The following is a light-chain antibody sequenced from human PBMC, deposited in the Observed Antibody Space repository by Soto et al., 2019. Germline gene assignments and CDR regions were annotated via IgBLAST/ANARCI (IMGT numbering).Light chain of an antibody. CDR1: SSDVGGYNF. J-gene: IGLJ1*01. Sequence: QSVLTQPASVSGSPGQSITISCTGTSSDVGGYNFVSWYQQHPGKVPKLMIFDVNSRPSGVSDRFSGSKSGNTASLTISGLQAEDEGDYTSSSTHVFGSGTKLTVL. CDR3: SSTHV. CDR2: DVN. V-gene: IGLV2-14*03.